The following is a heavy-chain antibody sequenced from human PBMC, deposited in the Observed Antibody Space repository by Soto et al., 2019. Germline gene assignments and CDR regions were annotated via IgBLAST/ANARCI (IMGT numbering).Heavy chain of an antibody. Sequence: LLVESGGGLVKPGGSLRLSCAGSGLSFSRYAMNWVRQAPGKGLEWVASISGTASHIRYAASVRGRFTISKDDAKNSLSLQMTSLRAEDTAVYFCAKGRGAAYYFDFWGRGTLVSVSS. CDR3: AKGRGAAYYFDF. CDR1: GLSFSRYA. D-gene: IGHD3-10*01. J-gene: IGHJ4*02. V-gene: IGHV3-21*01. CDR2: ISGTASHI.